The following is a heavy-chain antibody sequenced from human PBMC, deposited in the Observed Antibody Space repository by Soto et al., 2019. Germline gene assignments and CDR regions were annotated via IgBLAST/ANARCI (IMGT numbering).Heavy chain of an antibody. Sequence: QVQLVQSGAEVKKPGASVKVSCKASGYTFSIYGINWVRQAPGQGLEWMGWTRPNNGNTKYAQNLQGRVTMTTDTSTSTAYMELRSLRHDYTSVYYCVRDLDGSGSYYTDYWGQGTLVTVSS. V-gene: IGHV1-18*01. D-gene: IGHD3-10*01. CDR1: GYTFSIYG. CDR2: TRPNNGNT. CDR3: VRDLDGSGSYYTDY. J-gene: IGHJ4*02.